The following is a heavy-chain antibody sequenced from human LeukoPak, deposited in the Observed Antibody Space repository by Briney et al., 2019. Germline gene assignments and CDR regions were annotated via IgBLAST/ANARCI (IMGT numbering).Heavy chain of an antibody. V-gene: IGHV1-18*04. CDR2: VSAYNGNT. Sequence: ASVKVSCKASGYTFTGYYMHWVRQAPGQGLEWMGWVSAYNGNTNYAQKLQGRATMTTDTSTSTAYMELRSLRSDDTAVYYCARAGETIFGAPNWFDPWGQGTLVTVSS. CDR3: ARAGETIFGAPNWFDP. J-gene: IGHJ5*02. CDR1: GYTFTGYY. D-gene: IGHD3-3*01.